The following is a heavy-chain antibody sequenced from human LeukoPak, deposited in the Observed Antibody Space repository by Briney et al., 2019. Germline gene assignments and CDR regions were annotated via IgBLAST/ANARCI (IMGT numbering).Heavy chain of an antibody. Sequence: PSETLSLTCTVSGGSISSGSYYWGWIRQPPGKGLEGIGSIYYSGSTYYNPSLKSRVTISADTSKNQFSLKLSSVTAADTAVYYCARHLRRIAAADFDYWGQGTLVTVSS. CDR3: ARHLRRIAAADFDY. J-gene: IGHJ4*02. CDR1: GGSISSGSYY. D-gene: IGHD6-13*01. V-gene: IGHV4-39*01. CDR2: IYYSGST.